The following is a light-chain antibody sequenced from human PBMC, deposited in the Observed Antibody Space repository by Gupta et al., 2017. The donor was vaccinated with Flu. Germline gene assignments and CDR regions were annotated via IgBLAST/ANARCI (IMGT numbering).Light chain of an antibody. V-gene: IGLV3-1*01. CDR3: KAWDITTRV. J-gene: IGLJ1*01. CDR1: DWGKKY. CDR2: HDN. Sequence: SSALTQPPSVSVSPGQTVTITCSGDDWGKKYASWYQQRPGQSPVLVIYHDNKRPSGTPERFSGSVSGNSATLTISGTQTMDEADYYCKAWDITTRVFGTGTTVTVL.